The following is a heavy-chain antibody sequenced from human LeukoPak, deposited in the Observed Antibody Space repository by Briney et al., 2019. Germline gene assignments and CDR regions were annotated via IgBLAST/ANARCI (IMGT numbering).Heavy chain of an antibody. V-gene: IGHV4-34*01. CDR3: ARRSSSWKNWFDP. CDR2: INHSGST. Sequence: KSSETLSLTCDVYGGSFSSYFWSWIRQPPGKGLEWIGEINHSGSTNYNPSLKSRVTMSVDMSKNQFSLKLSSVTAADTAVYYCARRSSSWKNWFDPWGQGTLVTVSS. J-gene: IGHJ5*02. D-gene: IGHD6-13*01. CDR1: GGSFSSYF.